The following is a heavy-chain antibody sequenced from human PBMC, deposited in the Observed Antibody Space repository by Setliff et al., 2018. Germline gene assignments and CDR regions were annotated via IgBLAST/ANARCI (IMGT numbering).Heavy chain of an antibody. J-gene: IGHJ6*03. Sequence: SVKVSCKASGDSFSNYAISWVRQAPGQGLEWMGGIIPILGIANYAQKFQGRVTIITDESTNTAYMELSSLRSEDTAVYYCAREGVDARSSTDYRYYMDVWGKGTTVTVSS. D-gene: IGHD2-8*01. CDR1: GDSFSNYA. V-gene: IGHV1-69*10. CDR3: AREGVDARSSTDYRYYMDV. CDR2: IIPILGIA.